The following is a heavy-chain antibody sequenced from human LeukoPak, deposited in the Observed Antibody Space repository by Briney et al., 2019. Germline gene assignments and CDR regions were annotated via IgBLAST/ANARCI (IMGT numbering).Heavy chain of an antibody. CDR2: ISGYNGHT. CDR1: GYTYTNYG. CDR3: AIIKGVVTALSAFDI. V-gene: IGHV1-18*01. D-gene: IGHD3-10*01. J-gene: IGHJ3*02. Sequence: GASVKVSCKASGYTYTNYGISWVRQAPGQGLEWMGWISGYNGHTNYAQKLQGRVTMTTHTSTSTAYMELSRLRSDDTAVYYCAIIKGVVTALSAFDIWGQGTMVTVSS.